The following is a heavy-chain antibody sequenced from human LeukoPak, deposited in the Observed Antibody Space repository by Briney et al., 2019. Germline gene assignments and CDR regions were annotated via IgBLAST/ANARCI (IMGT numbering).Heavy chain of an antibody. V-gene: IGHV3-21*01. CDR1: GFTFSSYS. Sequence: PGGSLRLSCAVSGFTFSSYSMNWVRQAPGKGLEWVSSISSSSSYIYYADSVKGRFTISRDNAKNSLYLQMNSLRAEDTAVYYCARAYDFWSGPGGYWGQGTLVTVSS. J-gene: IGHJ4*02. D-gene: IGHD3-3*01. CDR2: ISSSSSYI. CDR3: ARAYDFWSGPGGY.